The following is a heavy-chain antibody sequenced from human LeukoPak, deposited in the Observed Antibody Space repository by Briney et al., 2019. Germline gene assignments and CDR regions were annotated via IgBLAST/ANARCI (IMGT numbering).Heavy chain of an antibody. V-gene: IGHV1-8*01. CDR2: MNPNSGNT. CDR3: ARSNMVRGVIISRPLDY. Sequence: ASVKVSCKASGYTFTSYDINWVRQATGQGLEWMGWMNPNSGNTGYAQKFQGRVTMTRNTSTSTAYMELSSLRSEDTAVYYCARSNMVRGVIISRPLDYWGQGTLVTVSS. D-gene: IGHD3-10*01. J-gene: IGHJ4*02. CDR1: GYTFTSYD.